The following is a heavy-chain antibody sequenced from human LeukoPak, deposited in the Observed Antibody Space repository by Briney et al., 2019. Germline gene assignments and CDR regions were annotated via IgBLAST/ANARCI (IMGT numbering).Heavy chain of an antibody. J-gene: IGHJ4*02. V-gene: IGHV4-38-2*01. Sequence: PSEALSLTCAVSVYSISSGYFGGWIRQPPGEGLEWIASFYHSRITYYKPSLKSRFTMFVDTSKNQFSLKLRSFTAADPSVYYCARRISTRRGETCSTTSCYFDYWGQGILVTVSS. CDR2: FYHSRIT. CDR1: VYSISSGYF. D-gene: IGHD2-2*01. CDR3: ARRISTRRGETCSTTSCYFDY.